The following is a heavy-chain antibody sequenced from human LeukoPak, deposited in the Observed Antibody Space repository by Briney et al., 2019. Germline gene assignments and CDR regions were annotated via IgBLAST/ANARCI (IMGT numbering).Heavy chain of an antibody. Sequence: GRSLRLSCAASGFIFSSYAMHWVRQAPGKGLEWVAGISYDGSNKYYADSVKGRFTISRDNSKNTLYLQMNSLRAEDTAVYYCAKGGLGITMTRWAFDIWGQGTMVTVSS. CDR2: ISYDGSNK. CDR1: GFIFSSYA. V-gene: IGHV3-30-3*01. D-gene: IGHD3-22*01. CDR3: AKGGLGITMTRWAFDI. J-gene: IGHJ3*02.